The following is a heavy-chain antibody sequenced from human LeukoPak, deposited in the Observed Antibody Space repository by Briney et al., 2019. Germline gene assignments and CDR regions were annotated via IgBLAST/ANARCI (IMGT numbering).Heavy chain of an antibody. CDR2: IYYSGST. Sequence: PSQTLSLTCTVSGSSISSGDYYWSWIRQPPGKGLEWIGYIYYSGSTYYNPSLKSRVTIPVDTSKNQFSLKLSSVTAADTAVYYCARADITMVRGVNFLDYWGQGTLVTVSS. D-gene: IGHD3-10*01. CDR3: ARADITMVRGVNFLDY. V-gene: IGHV4-30-4*01. J-gene: IGHJ4*02. CDR1: GSSISSGDYY.